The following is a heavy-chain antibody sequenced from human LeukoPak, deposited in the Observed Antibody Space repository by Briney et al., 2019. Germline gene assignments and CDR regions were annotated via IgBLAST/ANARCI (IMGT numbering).Heavy chain of an antibody. CDR1: GYTFTGYY. J-gene: IGHJ4*02. CDR2: INPNNGGT. Sequence: ASVKVSCKASGYTFTGYYMHWVRQAPGQGLEWLGWINPNNGGTIYAQKFQGRVAMTRDTSNTTAYMEMTRLRSDDTAVYYCARDHTAYDYWGQGTLVTVSS. V-gene: IGHV1-2*02. D-gene: IGHD5-18*01. CDR3: ARDHTAYDY.